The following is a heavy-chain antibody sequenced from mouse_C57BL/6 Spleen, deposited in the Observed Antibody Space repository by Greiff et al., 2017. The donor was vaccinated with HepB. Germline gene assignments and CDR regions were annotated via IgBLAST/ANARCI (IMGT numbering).Heavy chain of an antibody. CDR1: GYAFSSSW. J-gene: IGHJ2*01. Sequence: QVQLKESGPELVKPGASVKISCKASGYAFSSSWMNWVKQRPGKGLEWIGRIYPGDGDTNYNGKFKGKATLTADKSSSTAYMQLSSLTSEDSAVYFCARGLLRPHFDYWGQGTTLTVSS. D-gene: IGHD1-2*01. CDR2: IYPGDGDT. CDR3: ARGLLRPHFDY. V-gene: IGHV1-82*01.